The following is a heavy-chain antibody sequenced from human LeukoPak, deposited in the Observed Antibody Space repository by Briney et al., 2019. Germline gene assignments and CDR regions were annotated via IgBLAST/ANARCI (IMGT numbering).Heavy chain of an antibody. D-gene: IGHD6-19*01. V-gene: IGHV4-34*01. CDR2: INHSGST. CDR3: ASWGIAVAGLGWSDY. Sequence: MPSETLSLTCAVYGGSFSGYYWSWIRQPPGKGLEWIGEINHSGSTNYNPSLKSRLTMSIDKSKNQFSLKLSSVTAADTAVYYCASWGIAVAGLGWSDYWGQGTLVTVSS. J-gene: IGHJ4*02. CDR1: GGSFSGYY.